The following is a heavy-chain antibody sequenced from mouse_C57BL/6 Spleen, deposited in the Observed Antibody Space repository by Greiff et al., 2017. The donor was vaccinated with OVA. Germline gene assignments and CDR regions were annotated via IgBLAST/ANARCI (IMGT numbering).Heavy chain of an antibody. V-gene: IGHV1-39*01. Sequence: EVQLVESGPELVKPGASVKISCKASGYSFTDYNMNWVKQSNGKSLEWIGVINPNYGTTSYNQKFKGKATLTVDQSSSTAYMQLNSLTSEDSAVYYCANAYGNSHYFDHRGQGTTLTVSS. D-gene: IGHD2-1*01. J-gene: IGHJ2*01. CDR3: ANAYGNSHYFDH. CDR2: INPNYGTT. CDR1: GYSFTDYN.